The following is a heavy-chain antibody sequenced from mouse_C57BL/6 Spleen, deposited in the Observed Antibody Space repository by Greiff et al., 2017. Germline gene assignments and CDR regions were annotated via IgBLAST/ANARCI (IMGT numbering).Heavy chain of an antibody. J-gene: IGHJ2*01. CDR3: ARGGYFDY. CDR2: IYPGDGDT. V-gene: IGHV1-82*01. Sequence: QVQLKQSGPELVKPGASVKISCKASGYAFSSSWMNWVKQRPGKGLEWIGRIYPGDGDTNYNGKFKSKATLTADKSSSTAYMQLSSLTSEDSAVYFCARGGYFDYWGQGTTLTVSS. CDR1: GYAFSSSW.